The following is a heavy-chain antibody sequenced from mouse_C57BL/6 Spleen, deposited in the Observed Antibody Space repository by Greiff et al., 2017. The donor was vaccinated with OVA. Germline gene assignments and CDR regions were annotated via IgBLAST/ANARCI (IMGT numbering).Heavy chain of an antibody. J-gene: IGHJ1*03. CDR3: ARRWLLRGWYFDV. Sequence: EVQLQQSGPELVKPGASVKISCKASGYTFTDYYMNWVKQSHGKSLEWIGDINPNNGGTSYNQKFKGKATLTVDKSSSTAYMELRSLTSEDSAVYYCARRWLLRGWYFDVWGTGTTVTVSS. CDR1: GYTFTDYY. V-gene: IGHV1-26*01. D-gene: IGHD2-3*01. CDR2: INPNNGGT.